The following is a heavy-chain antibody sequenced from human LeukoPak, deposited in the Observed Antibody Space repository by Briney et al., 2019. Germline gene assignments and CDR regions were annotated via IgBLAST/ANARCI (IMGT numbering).Heavy chain of an antibody. CDR1: GFTFSDYY. Sequence: SGGSLRLSCAASGFTFSDYYMSWIRQAPGKGLEWVSYISSSGSTIYYADSVKGRFTISRDNAKNSLYLQMNSLRAKDTAVYYCARVSSGWYLGGFDPWGQGTLVTVSS. V-gene: IGHV3-11*01. CDR2: ISSSGSTI. D-gene: IGHD6-19*01. J-gene: IGHJ5*02. CDR3: ARVSSGWYLGGFDP.